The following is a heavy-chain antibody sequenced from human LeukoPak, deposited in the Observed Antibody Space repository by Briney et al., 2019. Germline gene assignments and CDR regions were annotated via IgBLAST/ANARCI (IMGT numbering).Heavy chain of an antibody. J-gene: IGHJ4*02. Sequence: SETLSLTCTVSGGSISSGSYYWSWIRQPAGKGLEWIGRIYTSGSTNYNPSLKSRVTISVDTSKNQFSLKVSSVTAADTAVYYCATVWEHGDYWGQGTLVTVSS. CDR1: GGSISSGSYY. D-gene: IGHD1-26*01. CDR2: IYTSGST. V-gene: IGHV4-61*02. CDR3: ATVWEHGDY.